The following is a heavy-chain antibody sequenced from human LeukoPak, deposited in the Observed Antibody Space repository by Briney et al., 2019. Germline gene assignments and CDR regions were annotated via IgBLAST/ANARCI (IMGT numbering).Heavy chain of an antibody. V-gene: IGHV3-21*01. CDR3: ARGYSSSWYDLYYFDY. CDR1: GITFSNYN. Sequence: GGSLRLSCAASGITFSNYNINWVRQAPGKGLEWVSSISSRGSYIYYADSVKGRFAISADNAMNSLYLQMNSLRAEDTAVYYCARGYSSSWYDLYYFDYWGQGTLVTVSS. J-gene: IGHJ4*02. CDR2: ISSRGSYI. D-gene: IGHD6-13*01.